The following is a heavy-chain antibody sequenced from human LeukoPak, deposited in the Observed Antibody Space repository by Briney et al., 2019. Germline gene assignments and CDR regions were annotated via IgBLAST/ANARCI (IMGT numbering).Heavy chain of an antibody. D-gene: IGHD2-21*02. J-gene: IGHJ4*02. CDR2: ISAYNGNT. CDR3: ARGYCGGDCYSRYYFDY. V-gene: IGHV1-18*01. CDR1: GYTFTSYG. Sequence: ASVKVSCKASGYTFTSYGISWVRQAPGQGLEWMGWISAYNGNTNSAQKLQGRVTMTTDTSTSTAYMELRSLRSDDTAVYYCARGYCGGDCYSRYYFDYWGQGTLVTVSS.